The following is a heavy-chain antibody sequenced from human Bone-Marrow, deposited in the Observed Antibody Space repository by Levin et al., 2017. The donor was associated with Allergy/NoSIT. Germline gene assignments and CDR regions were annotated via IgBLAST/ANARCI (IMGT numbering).Heavy chain of an antibody. CDR3: ARVSFGSGFNWSFDL. J-gene: IGHJ2*01. V-gene: IGHV1-46*01. D-gene: IGHD3-10*01. Sequence: ASVKVSCQASGYSSTSYYIHWVRQAPGQGLEWMGIINPSGGATRFAQKFQGRVTMTSDSSTNTVYMDLNSLRSDDTAVYYCARVSFGSGFNWSFDLWGRGTLVTVSS. CDR1: GYSSTSYY. CDR2: INPSGGAT.